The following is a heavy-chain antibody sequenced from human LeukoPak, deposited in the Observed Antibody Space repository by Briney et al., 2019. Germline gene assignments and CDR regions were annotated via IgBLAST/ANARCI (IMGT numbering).Heavy chain of an antibody. CDR2: ISSSSSTI. J-gene: IGHJ6*02. V-gene: IGHV3-48*02. CDR3: ARAGCSSTSCYEDYYYGMDV. D-gene: IGHD2-2*01. CDR1: GFTFSSYS. Sequence: GGSLRLSCAASGFTFSSYSMNWVRQAPGKGLEWVSYISSSSSTIYYADSVKGRFTISRDNAKNSLYLQMNSLRDEDTAVYYCARAGCSSTSCYEDYYYGMDVWSQGTTVTVSS.